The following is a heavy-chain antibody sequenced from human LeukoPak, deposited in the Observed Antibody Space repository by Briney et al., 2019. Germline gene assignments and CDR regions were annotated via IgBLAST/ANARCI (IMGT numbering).Heavy chain of an antibody. J-gene: IGHJ4*02. CDR1: GFTFSSYW. V-gene: IGHV3-74*01. Sequence: PGGSLRLYCAASGFTFSSYWMHWVRQAPGKGLVWVSRINSDGSSTSYADSVKGRFTISRDNAKNTLYLQMNSLRAEDTAVYYCAREGIAVAGRGDYWGQGTLVTVSS. CDR2: INSDGSST. D-gene: IGHD6-19*01. CDR3: AREGIAVAGRGDY.